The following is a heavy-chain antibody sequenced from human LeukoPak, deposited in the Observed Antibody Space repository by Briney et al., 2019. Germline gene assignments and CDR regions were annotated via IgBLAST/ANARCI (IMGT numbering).Heavy chain of an antibody. CDR3: ASLRDYSAFDI. Sequence: GGSLRLSCAASGFTFSSYWMHWVRQAPGKGLVWVSRINSDGSSTSYADSVKGRFTISRDNAKNTLYLQMNSLRAEDAAVYYCASLRDYSAFDIWGQGTMVTVSS. CDR1: GFTFSSYW. CDR2: INSDGSST. J-gene: IGHJ3*02. V-gene: IGHV3-74*01. D-gene: IGHD3-10*01.